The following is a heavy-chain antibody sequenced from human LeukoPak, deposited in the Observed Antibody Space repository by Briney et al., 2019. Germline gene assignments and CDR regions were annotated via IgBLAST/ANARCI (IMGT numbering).Heavy chain of an antibody. CDR1: GYSISSGYY. CDR2: IYHSGST. D-gene: IGHD2-2*01. V-gene: IGHV4-38-2*02. CDR3: ASVVPAAIYYFDY. Sequence: SETLSLTCTVSGYSISSGYYWGWIRPPPGKGLEWIGSIYHSGSTYYNPSLKSRVTISVDTSKNQFSLKLSSVTAADTAVYYCASVVPAAIYYFDYWGQGTLVTVSS. J-gene: IGHJ4*02.